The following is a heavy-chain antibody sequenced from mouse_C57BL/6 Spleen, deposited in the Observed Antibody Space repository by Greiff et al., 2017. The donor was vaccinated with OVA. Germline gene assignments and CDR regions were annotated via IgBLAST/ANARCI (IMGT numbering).Heavy chain of an antibody. Sequence: EVQLQQSGPELVKPGASVKISCKASGYTFTDYYMNWVKQSHGKSLEWIGDINPNNGGTSYNQKFKGKATLTVDKSSSTAYMELRSLTSEDSAVYYCARKGPFPYYFDYWGQGTTLTVSS. CDR1: GYTFTDYY. J-gene: IGHJ2*01. D-gene: IGHD3-3*01. CDR2: INPNNGGT. V-gene: IGHV1-26*01. CDR3: ARKGPFPYYFDY.